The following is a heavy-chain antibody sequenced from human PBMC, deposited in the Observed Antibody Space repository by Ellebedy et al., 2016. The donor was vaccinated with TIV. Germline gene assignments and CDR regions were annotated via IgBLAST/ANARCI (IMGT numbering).Heavy chain of an antibody. CDR2: INHDGRST. CDR3: ARNAVIAARPDAFDI. J-gene: IGHJ3*02. V-gene: IGHV3-74*01. D-gene: IGHD6-6*01. Sequence: GESLKISXAASGFTFSSYRMHWVRQAPGKGLVWVSLINHDGRSTTYADSVKGRFTISRDNAKSTLYLQMNSLGAEDTAVYYCARNAVIAARPDAFDIWGQGTMITVSS. CDR1: GFTFSSYR.